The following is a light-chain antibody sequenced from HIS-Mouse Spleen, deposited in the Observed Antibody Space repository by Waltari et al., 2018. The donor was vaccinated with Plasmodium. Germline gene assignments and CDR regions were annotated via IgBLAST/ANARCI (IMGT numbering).Light chain of an antibody. CDR2: QDS. Sequence: SYELTQPPSVSVSPGQTASLTCSGDQLGDKYACWYPQKPGQSPVLVIYQDSKRPSGIPERFSGSNSGNTATLTISGTQAMDEADYYCQAWDSSTVVFGGGTKLTVL. V-gene: IGLV3-1*01. CDR3: QAWDSSTVV. J-gene: IGLJ2*01. CDR1: QLGDKY.